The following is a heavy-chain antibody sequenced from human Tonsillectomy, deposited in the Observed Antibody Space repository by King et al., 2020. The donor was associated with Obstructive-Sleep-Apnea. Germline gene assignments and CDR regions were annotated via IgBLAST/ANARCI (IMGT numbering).Heavy chain of an antibody. D-gene: IGHD3-3*01. CDR1: GFTFNNYA. CDR2: ISSSSSFI. V-gene: IGHV3-21*01. CDR3: AKPPNDDHWSGSLFYFHS. J-gene: IGHJ4*02. Sequence: VQLVESGGGLVKPGGSLRLSCAASGFTFNNYAMNWVRLVPGKGLEWVSSISSSSSFIYYADSVEGRFTISRDNAKNSLYLQMNSLRAEDTAVYYCAKPPNDDHWSGSLFYFHSWGQGTLVTVSS.